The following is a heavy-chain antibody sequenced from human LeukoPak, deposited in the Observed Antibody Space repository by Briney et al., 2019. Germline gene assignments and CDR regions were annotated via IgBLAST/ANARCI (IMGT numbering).Heavy chain of an antibody. CDR3: ARAKYELPYNWFDP. D-gene: IGHD2-2*01. J-gene: IGHJ5*02. CDR2: ISISTENI. Sequence: GGSLRLSCAASGFTFSSYSMNWVRQAPGKGLEWISHISISTENIYYAASVKGRFTISRDNAKNSLYLQMNSLRAEDTAVYYCARAKYELPYNWFDPWGQGTLVTVSS. V-gene: IGHV3-48*01. CDR1: GFTFSSYS.